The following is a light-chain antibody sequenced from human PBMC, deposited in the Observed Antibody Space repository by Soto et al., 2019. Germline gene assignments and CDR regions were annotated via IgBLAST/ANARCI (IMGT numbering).Light chain of an antibody. Sequence: SALTQPPSASGSPGQSVTISCAGAGSDVGSKNFVSWYQQQPGRAPKLIIYEVTKRPSGVPDRFSGSKSGNTASLTVSGLQAEDEADYYCYSYAGSNNFVFGGGTKLTVL. CDR1: GSDVGSKNF. V-gene: IGLV2-8*01. CDR2: EVT. CDR3: YSYAGSNNFV. J-gene: IGLJ2*01.